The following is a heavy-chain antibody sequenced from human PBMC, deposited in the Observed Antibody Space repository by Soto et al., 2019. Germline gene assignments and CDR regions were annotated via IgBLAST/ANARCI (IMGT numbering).Heavy chain of an antibody. CDR3: ARDSSGWNGDYYYGMDV. Sequence: TLSLTCTVSGGSISSGGYYWSWIRQHPGKGLEWIGYIYYSGSTYYNPSLKSRVTISVGTSKNQFSLKLSSVTAADTAVYYCARDSSGWNGDYYYGMDVWGQGTTVTVSS. V-gene: IGHV4-31*03. D-gene: IGHD6-19*01. J-gene: IGHJ6*02. CDR2: IYYSGST. CDR1: GGSISSGGYY.